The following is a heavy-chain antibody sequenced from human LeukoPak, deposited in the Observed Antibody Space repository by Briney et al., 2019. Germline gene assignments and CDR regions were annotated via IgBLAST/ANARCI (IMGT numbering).Heavy chain of an antibody. Sequence: GASVAVSCKASGYTFTSCGISWVRQAPGQGLEWMGWISTDNGNSNYAQKLPGRVNLTTDTSTNTDYMELRSLRSDDTAVYYCARDYGSGSYSAGFGFWGQGTLVTVSS. CDR3: ARDYGSGSYSAGFGF. V-gene: IGHV1-18*01. CDR2: ISTDNGNS. D-gene: IGHD3-10*01. CDR1: GYTFTSCG. J-gene: IGHJ4*02.